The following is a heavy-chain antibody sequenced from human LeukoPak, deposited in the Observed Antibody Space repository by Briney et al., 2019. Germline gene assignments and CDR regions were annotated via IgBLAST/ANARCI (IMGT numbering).Heavy chain of an antibody. Sequence: SETLSLTCTVSSGSISSVGSYWSWIRQHPGKGLEWIGYMYYSGSTYYNPSLKSRVTISVDTSKNQFSLKLTSVTAADTAVYYCARNQLGSGWHSPANWGRGTLVTVPS. CDR1: SGSISSVGSY. J-gene: IGHJ4*02. CDR3: ARNQLGSGWHSPAN. D-gene: IGHD6-19*01. CDR2: MYYSGST. V-gene: IGHV4-31*03.